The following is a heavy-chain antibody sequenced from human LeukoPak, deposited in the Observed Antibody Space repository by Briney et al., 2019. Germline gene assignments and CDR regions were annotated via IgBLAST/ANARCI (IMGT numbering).Heavy chain of an antibody. J-gene: IGHJ4*02. CDR3: SKATPPRDGSNPDY. D-gene: IGHD4-4*01. V-gene: IGHV3-30*18. CDR1: GFIFSSYG. Sequence: GGSLRLSCAASGFIFSSYGMHWVRQAPGKGLEWVAVISYDGRNKYYADSAKGRFTISRDNSKNTLYLQMNSLRAEDTALYYCSKATPPRDGSNPDYWGQGTLVTVSS. CDR2: ISYDGRNK.